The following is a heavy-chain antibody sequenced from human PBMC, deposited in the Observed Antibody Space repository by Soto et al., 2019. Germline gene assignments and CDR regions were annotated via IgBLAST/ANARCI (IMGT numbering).Heavy chain of an antibody. CDR3: ARDRRGDDGDIDY. D-gene: IGHD3-10*01. CDR1: GFSFSNYT. J-gene: IGHJ4*02. Sequence: PGGSLRLSCAASGFSFSNYTMHWIRQEQGKGLEWVAVTTYDEKYKYYADSVKGRFTISRDNSKNTLYLQMNSPRIEDTAVYYCARDRRGDDGDIDYWGQGTLVTVSS. CDR2: TTYDEKYK. V-gene: IGHV3-30*04.